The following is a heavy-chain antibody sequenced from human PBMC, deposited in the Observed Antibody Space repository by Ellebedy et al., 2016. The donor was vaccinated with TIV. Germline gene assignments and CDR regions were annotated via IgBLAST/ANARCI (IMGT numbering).Heavy chain of an antibody. CDR1: GFTFSSYG. CDR2: IWYDGSNK. V-gene: IGHV3-33*01. J-gene: IGHJ4*02. CDR3: ARDGSCLDY. D-gene: IGHD1-26*01. Sequence: GESLKISXAASGFTFSSYGMHWVRQAPGKGLEWVAVIWYDGSNKYYADSVKGRFTISRDNSKNTLYLQMNSLRAEDTAVYYCARDGSCLDYWGQGTLVTVSS.